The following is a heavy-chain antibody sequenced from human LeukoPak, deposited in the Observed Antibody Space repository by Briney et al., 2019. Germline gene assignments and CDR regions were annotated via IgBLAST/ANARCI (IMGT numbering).Heavy chain of an antibody. J-gene: IGHJ6*03. V-gene: IGHV1-8*03. Sequence: ASVKVSCKASGYTFTSYDINWVRQAAGQGLEWMGWMNPNSGNTGYAQKFQGRVTITRNTSISTAYMELSSLRSEDTAVYYCARGRHGRQYYDFWRGYYCMDVRGKGTTVTVSS. CDR3: ARGRHGRQYYDFWRGYYCMDV. CDR2: MNPNSGNT. CDR1: GYTFTSYD. D-gene: IGHD3-3*01.